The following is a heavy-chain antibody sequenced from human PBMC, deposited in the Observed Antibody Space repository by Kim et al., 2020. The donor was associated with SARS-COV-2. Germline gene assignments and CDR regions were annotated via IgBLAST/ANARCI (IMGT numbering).Heavy chain of an antibody. V-gene: IGHV6-1*01. CDR2: TYYRSKWYN. CDR1: GDSVSSNSAA. D-gene: IGHD2-15*01. J-gene: IGHJ6*02. CDR3: ARTTHCSGGSCYSGSGYYYGMDV. Sequence: SQTLSLTCAISGDSVSSNSAAWNWIRQSPSRGLEWLGRTYYRSKWYNDYAVSVKSRITINPDTSKNQFSLQLNSVTPEDTAVYYCARTTHCSGGSCYSGSGYYYGMDVWGQGTTVTVSS.